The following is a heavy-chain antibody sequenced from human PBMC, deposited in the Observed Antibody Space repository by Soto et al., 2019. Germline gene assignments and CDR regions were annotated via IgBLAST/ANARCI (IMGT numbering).Heavy chain of an antibody. Sequence: ASETLSLICTVSGGSISSYYWSWIRQPPGKGLEWIGYIYYSGSTNYNPSLKSRVTISVDTSKNQFSLKLSSVTAADTAVYYCARHWSYGSGRHYYGMDVWGQGTTVTVSS. CDR3: ARHWSYGSGRHYYGMDV. V-gene: IGHV4-59*08. D-gene: IGHD3-10*01. CDR1: GGSISSYY. CDR2: IYYSGST. J-gene: IGHJ6*02.